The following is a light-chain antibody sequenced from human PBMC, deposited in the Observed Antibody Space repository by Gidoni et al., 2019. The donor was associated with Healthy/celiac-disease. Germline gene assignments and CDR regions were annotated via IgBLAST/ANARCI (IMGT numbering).Light chain of an antibody. CDR1: QSLLHSNGYNY. Sequence: DLVMTQSPLSLPVTPGEPASISCRSSQSLLHSNGYNYLDWYLQKPGQSPQLLIYLGSNRASGVHDRFSGSGSGTDFTLKISRVEAEDVGVYYCMQALQTLWTFGQGTKVEIK. J-gene: IGKJ1*01. V-gene: IGKV2-28*01. CDR3: MQALQTLWT. CDR2: LGS.